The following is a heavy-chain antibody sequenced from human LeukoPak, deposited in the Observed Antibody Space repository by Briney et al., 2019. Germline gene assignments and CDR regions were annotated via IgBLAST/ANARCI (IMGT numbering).Heavy chain of an antibody. D-gene: IGHD3-3*01. CDR2: ISGSGGST. CDR3: AKGLWSRDPSALYD. V-gene: IGHV3-23*01. CDR1: GFTFSCYA. J-gene: IGHJ4*01. Sequence: GGSVTLLCAARGFTFSCYAMRCLREAPGQGREWVSDISGSGGSTYYADSVKGRFTISRDNSKNTLYLKMNSLTAEDTAVYYSAKGLWSRDPSALYDWGQGILVTVSS.